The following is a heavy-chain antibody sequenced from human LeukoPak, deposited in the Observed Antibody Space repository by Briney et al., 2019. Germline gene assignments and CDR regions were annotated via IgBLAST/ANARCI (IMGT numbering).Heavy chain of an antibody. CDR3: ARGNDY. Sequence: PSETLSLTCTVSGGSLSTYYWTWIRQPPGKGLEWIGYIYYTGSTKYNPSLKSRVTISLDTSKNQFSLKLSSVTAADTAVYYCARGNDYWGQGTLVTVSS. V-gene: IGHV4-59*08. CDR2: IYYTGST. J-gene: IGHJ4*02. CDR1: GGSLSTYY.